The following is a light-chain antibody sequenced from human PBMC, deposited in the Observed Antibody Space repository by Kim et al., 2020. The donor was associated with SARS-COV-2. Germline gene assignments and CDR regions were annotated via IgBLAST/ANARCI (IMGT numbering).Light chain of an antibody. J-gene: IGKJ1*01. Sequence: SPGERATLSCRASQSVSTHYLAWFQQKPGQAPRLLMYGASRRAAGIPNRFSGTGSGTDFTLTISRLGPEDFAVYYCQQYGSSSLTFGQGTKVDIK. V-gene: IGKV3-20*01. CDR2: GAS. CDR3: QQYGSSSLT. CDR1: QSVSTHY.